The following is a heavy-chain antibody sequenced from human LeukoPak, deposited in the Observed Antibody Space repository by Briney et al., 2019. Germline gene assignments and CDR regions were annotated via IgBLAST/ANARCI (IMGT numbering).Heavy chain of an antibody. CDR3: ARGRAVTTLTGYYGMDV. CDR1: GGSFSGYY. D-gene: IGHD4-17*01. J-gene: IGHJ6*02. Sequence: SETLSLTRAVYGGSFSGYYWSWIRQPPGKGLEWIGEINHSGSTNYNPPLKSRVTISVDTSKNQFSLKLSSVTAADTAVYYCARGRAVTTLTGYYGMDVWGQGTTVTVSS. V-gene: IGHV4-34*01. CDR2: INHSGST.